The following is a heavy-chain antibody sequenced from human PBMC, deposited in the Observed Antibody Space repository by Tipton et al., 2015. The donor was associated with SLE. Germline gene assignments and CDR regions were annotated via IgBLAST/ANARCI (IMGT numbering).Heavy chain of an antibody. CDR1: GGSISSHY. D-gene: IGHD5-24*01. Sequence: TLSLTCTVSGGSISSHYWSWIRQPPGKGLEWIGYIYYSGSTNYNPSLKSRVTISVDTSKNQFSLKLSSVTAADTAVYYCARARDGYNQLFDYWGQGTLVTVSS. CDR3: ARARDGYNQLFDY. V-gene: IGHV4-59*08. CDR2: IYYSGST. J-gene: IGHJ4*02.